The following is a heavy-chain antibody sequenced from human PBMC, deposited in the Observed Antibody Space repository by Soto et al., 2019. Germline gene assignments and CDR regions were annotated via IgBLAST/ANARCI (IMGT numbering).Heavy chain of an antibody. D-gene: IGHD1-26*01. J-gene: IGHJ6*02. CDR2: IYYSGST. Sequence: PSETLSLTCTVSGGSVSSGSYYWSWIRQPPGKGLEWIGYIYYSGSTNYNPSLKSRVTISVDTSKNQFSLKLSSVTAADTAVYYCAREIVGRGGMDVWGQGTTDTVSS. CDR3: AREIVGRGGMDV. CDR1: GGSVSSGSYY. V-gene: IGHV4-61*01.